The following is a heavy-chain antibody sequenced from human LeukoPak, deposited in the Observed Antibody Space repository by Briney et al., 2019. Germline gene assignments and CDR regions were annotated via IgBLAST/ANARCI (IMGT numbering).Heavy chain of an antibody. CDR3: ARGRGYLGH. J-gene: IGHJ4*02. Sequence: PSETLSLTCTVSGGSISTSNYYWGWIRQPPGKGLEWIGNIFYSGSTYYNPSLKSRVTISVDTSKNQFSLKLSSVTAADTAVYYCARGRGYLGHWGQGTLVTVSS. V-gene: IGHV4-39*07. D-gene: IGHD3-16*02. CDR2: IFYSGST. CDR1: GGSISTSNYY.